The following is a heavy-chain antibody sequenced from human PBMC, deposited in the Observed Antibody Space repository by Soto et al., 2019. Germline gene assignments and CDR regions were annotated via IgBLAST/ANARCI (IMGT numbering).Heavy chain of an antibody. CDR1: GFTFSSYC. CDR2: IWYDGSNK. CDR3: ARDCPYYYDSSGYQKDDAFDI. V-gene: IGHV3-33*01. J-gene: IGHJ3*02. Sequence: GVSLRLSCAASGFTFSSYCMHWVRQAPGKGLEWVAVIWYDGSNKYYADSVKGRFTISRDNSKNTLYLQMNSLRAEDTAVYYCARDCPYYYDSSGYQKDDAFDIWGQGTMVTVSS. D-gene: IGHD3-22*01.